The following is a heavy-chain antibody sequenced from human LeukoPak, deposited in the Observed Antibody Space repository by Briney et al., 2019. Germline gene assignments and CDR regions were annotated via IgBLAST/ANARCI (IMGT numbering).Heavy chain of an antibody. CDR3: ARDLGYDFWSGYLD. J-gene: IGHJ4*02. Sequence: VASVKVSCKASGGTFSSYAISWVRQAPGQGLEWMGWISAYNGNTNYAQKLQGRVTMTTDTSTSTAYMELRSLRSDDTAVYYCARDLGYDFWSGYLDWGQGTLVTVSS. CDR1: GGTFSSYA. V-gene: IGHV1-18*01. CDR2: ISAYNGNT. D-gene: IGHD3-3*01.